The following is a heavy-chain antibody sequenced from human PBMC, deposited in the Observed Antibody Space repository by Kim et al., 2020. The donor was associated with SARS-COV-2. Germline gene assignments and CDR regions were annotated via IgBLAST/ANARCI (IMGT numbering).Heavy chain of an antibody. D-gene: IGHD6-13*01. Sequence: SQKFQGRVTITRDTSASTAYMELSSLRSEDTAVYYCAREKQQLVLRQFDYWGQGTLVTVSS. J-gene: IGHJ4*02. V-gene: IGHV1-3*01. CDR3: AREKQQLVLRQFDY.